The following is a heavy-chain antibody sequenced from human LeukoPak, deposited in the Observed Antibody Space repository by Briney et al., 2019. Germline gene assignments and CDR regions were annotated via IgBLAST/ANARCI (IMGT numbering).Heavy chain of an antibody. V-gene: IGHV4-61*01. D-gene: IGHD1-1*01. CDR3: ARGVRAMDV. CDR2: IYYNGDT. J-gene: IGHJ6*02. CDR1: GGSVSSGSYY. Sequence: SETLSLTCTVSGGSVSSGSYYWSWIRQPPGKGLEWIGYIYYNGDTNYNPSLKSRVTISVDTSKNQFSLKLTSVTAADTAVYYCARGVRAMDVWGQGTTVTVSS.